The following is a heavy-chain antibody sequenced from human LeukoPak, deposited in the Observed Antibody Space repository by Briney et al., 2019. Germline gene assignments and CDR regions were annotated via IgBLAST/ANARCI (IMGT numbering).Heavy chain of an antibody. CDR2: ISYDGSNK. J-gene: IGHJ3*02. V-gene: IGHV3-30*04. CDR3: ATDHRNLDAFDI. CDR1: GFTFSSYA. D-gene: IGHD1-14*01. Sequence: GGSLRLSCAASGFTFSSYAMHWVRQAPGKGLEWVAVISYDGSNKYYADSVKGRFTISRDNAKNSVYLQMNSLRAEDTAVYYCATDHRNLDAFDIWGQGTMVTVSS.